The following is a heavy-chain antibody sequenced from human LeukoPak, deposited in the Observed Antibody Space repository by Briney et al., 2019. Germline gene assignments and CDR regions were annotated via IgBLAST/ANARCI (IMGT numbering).Heavy chain of an antibody. V-gene: IGHV3-23*01. CDR2: ISGSDDST. CDR3: TKAKYYHFDY. D-gene: IGHD3-16*01. CDR1: GFTFSSYG. J-gene: IGHJ4*02. Sequence: GGSLRLSCVASGFTFSSYGMSWVRQAPGKGLEWVAAISGSDDSTYYADSVRGRFTISRDVSKNTLFLQMNSLRAEDTALYYCTKAKYYHFDYWGQGTLVTVSS.